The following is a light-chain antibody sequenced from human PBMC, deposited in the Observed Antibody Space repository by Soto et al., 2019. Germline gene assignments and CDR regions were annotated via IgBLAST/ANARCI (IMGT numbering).Light chain of an antibody. J-gene: IGLJ2*01. CDR3: SSYTSSRTLV. CDR1: SSDIGAYKY. CDR2: EVI. V-gene: IGLV2-14*01. Sequence: QSVLTQPASVSGSPGQSITISCTGTSSDIGAYKYVSWYQQHPGRAPKLMIYEVIHRPSGVSSRFSGSKSGKTASLSISGLQADDEADYYCSSYTSSRTLVFGGGNKVTVL.